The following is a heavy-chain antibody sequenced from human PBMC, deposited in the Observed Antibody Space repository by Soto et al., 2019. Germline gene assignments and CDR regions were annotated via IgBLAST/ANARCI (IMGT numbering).Heavy chain of an antibody. J-gene: IGHJ5*02. Sequence: PGESLKISCKGSGYSFTSYWIGWVRQMPGKGLEWMGIIYPGDSDTRYSPSFQGQVTISADKSISTAYLQMNSLKTEDTAVYYCTRRPERYYDSPILPYNWFDPWGQGTLVTVSS. CDR3: TRRPERYYDSPILPYNWFDP. CDR1: GYSFTSYW. D-gene: IGHD3-22*01. CDR2: IYPGDSDT. V-gene: IGHV5-51*01.